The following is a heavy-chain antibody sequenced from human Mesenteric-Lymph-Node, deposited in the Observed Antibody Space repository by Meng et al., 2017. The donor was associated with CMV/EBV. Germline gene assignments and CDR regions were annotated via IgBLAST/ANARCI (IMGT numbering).Heavy chain of an antibody. CDR3: AKEPPYYYDTIGYQVRGLDV. Sequence: GESLKISCAASGFTFGTFAMHWVRQAPGKGLEWVAVISYDGNNKYYADSVKGRFTISRDNSKNTLYLQMNSLRVEDTAVYYCAKEPPYYYDTIGYQVRGLDVWGQGTRVTVSS. CDR2: ISYDGNNK. CDR1: GFTFGTFA. D-gene: IGHD3-22*01. V-gene: IGHV3-30-3*01. J-gene: IGHJ6*02.